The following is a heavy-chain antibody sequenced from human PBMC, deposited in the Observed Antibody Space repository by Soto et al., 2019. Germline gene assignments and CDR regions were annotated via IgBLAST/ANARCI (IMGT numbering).Heavy chain of an antibody. V-gene: IGHV4-34*01. D-gene: IGHD2-15*01. Sequence: PSETLSLTCVVSGGSLSDYFWILLRQPPGMGLEWIGEINHSGSTNYNPSLKSRVTISVDTSKNQFSLKLSSVTAADTAVYYCARGRTPQLGGGGWFDPWGQGTLVTVSS. CDR1: GGSLSDYF. CDR2: INHSGST. CDR3: ARGRTPQLGGGGWFDP. J-gene: IGHJ5*02.